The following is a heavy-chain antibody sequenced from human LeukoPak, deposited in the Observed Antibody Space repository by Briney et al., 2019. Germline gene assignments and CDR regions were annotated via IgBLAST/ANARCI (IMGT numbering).Heavy chain of an antibody. V-gene: IGHV1-69*13. Sequence: SVKVSCKASGGTFSSYAISWVRQAPGQGLEWMGGIIPIFGTANYAQKFQGRVTITADESTSTAYMELSSLRSEDTAVYYCAREDNRAAAGAFEGPRYYYYYYMDVWGKGTTVTVSS. J-gene: IGHJ6*03. D-gene: IGHD6-13*01. CDR3: AREDNRAAAGAFEGPRYYYYYYMDV. CDR2: IIPIFGTA. CDR1: GGTFSSYA.